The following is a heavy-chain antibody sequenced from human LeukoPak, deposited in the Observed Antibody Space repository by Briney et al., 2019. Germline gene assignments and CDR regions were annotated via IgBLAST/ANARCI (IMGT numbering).Heavy chain of an antibody. CDR1: GFTFSSYS. CDR3: AREAVVTAIDY. J-gene: IGHJ4*02. V-gene: IGHV3-21*05. D-gene: IGHD2-21*02. Sequence: GGSLRLSCAASGFTFSSYSMNWVRQAPGKGLEWVLYISSSSSDISYADSVKGRFTISRDNAKNSLYLQINSLRVEDTAVYYCAREAVVTAIDYWGQGTLVTVSS. CDR2: ISSSSSDI.